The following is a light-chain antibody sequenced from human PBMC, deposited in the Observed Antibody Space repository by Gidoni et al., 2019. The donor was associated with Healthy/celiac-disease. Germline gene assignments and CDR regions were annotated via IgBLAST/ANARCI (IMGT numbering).Light chain of an antibody. CDR1: SSNIGSNT. J-gene: IGLJ3*02. CDR2: SNN. V-gene: IGLV1-44*01. Sequence: QSVLPPPPSASGTPGQRATISCSVSSSNIGSNTVNWYQQLPGTAPKLLIYSNNQRPSGVPDRFYGSKSGTSASRAISGLQSEDEADYYCAAWDDSLIWVFGGGTKLTVL. CDR3: AAWDDSLIWV.